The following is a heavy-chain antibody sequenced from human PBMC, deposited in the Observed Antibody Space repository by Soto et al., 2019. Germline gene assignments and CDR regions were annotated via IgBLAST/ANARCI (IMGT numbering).Heavy chain of an antibody. J-gene: IGHJ5*02. D-gene: IGHD2-15*01. CDR2: ISSSGGST. V-gene: IGHV3-23*01. CDR1: GFTFSTYA. Sequence: PGGSLRLSCAASGFTFSTYAMSWVRQAPGKGLEWVSTISSSGGSTHYADSVKGRFTISRDNSKNTLYLQMNSLRAEDTAVYYCASVYCSDSAHTHSFDPWGQGTLVTVSS. CDR3: ASVYCSDSAHTHSFDP.